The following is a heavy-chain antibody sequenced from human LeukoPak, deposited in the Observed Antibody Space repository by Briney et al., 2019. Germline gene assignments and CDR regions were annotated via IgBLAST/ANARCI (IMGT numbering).Heavy chain of an antibody. CDR1: GGSFSGYY. CDR3: ASMVGQPYYFDY. Sequence: TSETLSLTCAVYGGSFSGYYWSWIRQPPGKGLEWIGEINHSGSTNYNPSLKSRVTISVDTSKNQFSLKLSSVTAADTAVYYCASMVGQPYYFDYWGQGTLVTVSS. CDR2: INHSGST. J-gene: IGHJ4*02. V-gene: IGHV4-34*01. D-gene: IGHD2-15*01.